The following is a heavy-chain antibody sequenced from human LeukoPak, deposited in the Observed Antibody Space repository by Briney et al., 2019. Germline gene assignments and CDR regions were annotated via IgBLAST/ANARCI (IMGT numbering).Heavy chain of an antibody. D-gene: IGHD3-10*01. Sequence: GGSRRLSCAAAGFTFSSYGMHWVRQAPGKGLEWVAVIWYDVSNKYYADSVQGRFTISRDYSKNTLYLQMNSLRAEDTAVYYCATDGGYFHGSGSYYDYWGQGTLVTVSS. V-gene: IGHV3-33*01. J-gene: IGHJ4*02. CDR1: GFTFSSYG. CDR3: ATDGGYFHGSGSYYDY. CDR2: IWYDVSNK.